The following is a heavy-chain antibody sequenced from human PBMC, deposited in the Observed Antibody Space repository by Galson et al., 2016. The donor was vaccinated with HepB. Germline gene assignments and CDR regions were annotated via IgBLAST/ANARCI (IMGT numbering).Heavy chain of an antibody. CDR3: AGSMFNVKNWFDP. D-gene: IGHD3-10*01. V-gene: IGHV3-21*01. CDR2: ISSASNYL. CDR1: GFIFSDYT. J-gene: IGHJ5*02. Sequence: SLRLSCAASGFIFSDYTMPWVRQAPGTGLEWVSSISSASNYLYYGDSVKGRFTISRDNAKNSLYLQLNSLRAEDTAIYYCAGSMFNVKNWFDPWGQGTLVTVSS.